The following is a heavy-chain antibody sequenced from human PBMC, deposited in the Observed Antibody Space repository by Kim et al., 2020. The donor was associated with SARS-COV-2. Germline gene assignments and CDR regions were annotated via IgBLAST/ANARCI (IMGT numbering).Heavy chain of an antibody. V-gene: IGHV1-69*01. D-gene: IGHD6-6*01. CDR3: ASRYSSSSYYGMDV. J-gene: IGHJ6*02. Sequence: AQKFQGRVTITADESTSTAYMELSSLRSEDTAVYYCASRYSSSSYYGMDVWGQGTTVTVSS.